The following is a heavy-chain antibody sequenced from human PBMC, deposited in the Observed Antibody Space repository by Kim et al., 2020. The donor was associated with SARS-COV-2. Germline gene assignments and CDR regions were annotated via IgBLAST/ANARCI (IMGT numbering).Heavy chain of an antibody. CDR1: GYTLTELS. J-gene: IGHJ4*02. D-gene: IGHD2-15*01. CDR2: FDPEDGET. Sequence: ASVKVSCKVSGYTLTELSMHWVRQAPGKGLEWMGGFDPEDGETIYAQKFQGRVTMTEDTSTDTAYMELSSLRSEDTAVYYCAVLIGGGSCCNFDYWGQGTLVTVSS. CDR3: AVLIGGGSCCNFDY. V-gene: IGHV1-24*01.